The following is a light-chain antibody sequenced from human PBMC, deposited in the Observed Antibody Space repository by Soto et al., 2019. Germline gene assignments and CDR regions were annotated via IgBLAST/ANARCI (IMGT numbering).Light chain of an antibody. V-gene: IGKV3-15*01. CDR2: ATS. Sequence: EIVLTQSPATLSVSPGERATLSCRASQSVGNNFAWYQQKPGQAPRLLTFATSTRATGVPARFSGSGSGTEFTLTISSLQSEDFAVYYCQQYGDWPLTFGGGAKVEIE. CDR1: QSVGNN. J-gene: IGKJ4*01. CDR3: QQYGDWPLT.